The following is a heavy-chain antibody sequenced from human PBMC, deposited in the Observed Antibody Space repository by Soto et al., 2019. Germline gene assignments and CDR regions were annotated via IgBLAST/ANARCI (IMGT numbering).Heavy chain of an antibody. V-gene: IGHV4-31*03. CDR1: GGSISSGGYY. Sequence: QVQLQESGPGLVKPSQTLSLTCTVSGGSISSGGYYWSWIRQHPGKGLEWIGYIYYSGSTYYNPSLKSXXTXSXXTSKNQFSLKLSSVTAADTAVYYCARYYDSSALDYWGQGTLVTVSS. CDR3: ARYYDSSALDY. J-gene: IGHJ4*02. D-gene: IGHD3-22*01. CDR2: IYYSGST.